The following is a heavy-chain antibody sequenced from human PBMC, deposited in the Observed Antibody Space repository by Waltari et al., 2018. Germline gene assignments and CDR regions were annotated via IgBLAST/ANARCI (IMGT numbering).Heavy chain of an antibody. CDR3: ARVGGGNLLEDYYYYMDV. Sequence: QVQLQESGPGLVKPSETLSLTCTVSGGSISSYYWSWIRQPPGKGLEWIGYIYYSGSTNYNPALKSRVTISVDTSKNQCSLKLSSVTAADTAVYYCARVGGGNLLEDYYYYMDVWGKGTTVTVSS. D-gene: IGHD2-15*01. J-gene: IGHJ6*03. V-gene: IGHV4-59*01. CDR1: GGSISSYY. CDR2: IYYSGST.